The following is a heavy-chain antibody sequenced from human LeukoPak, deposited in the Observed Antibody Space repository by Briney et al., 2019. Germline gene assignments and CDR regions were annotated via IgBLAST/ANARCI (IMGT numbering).Heavy chain of an antibody. CDR3: ARHYTVVTPDFDS. CDR2: IYHSGST. CDR1: GYSISSGYY. D-gene: IGHD4-23*01. V-gene: IGHV4-38-2*02. Sequence: PSETLSLTCTVSGYSISSGYYWGWIRQPPGKGLEWIGSIYHSGSTYYNPSLKSRVTISVDTSKNQFSLKLSSVTAADTAVYYCARHYTVVTPDFDSWGQGTLVTVSS. J-gene: IGHJ4*02.